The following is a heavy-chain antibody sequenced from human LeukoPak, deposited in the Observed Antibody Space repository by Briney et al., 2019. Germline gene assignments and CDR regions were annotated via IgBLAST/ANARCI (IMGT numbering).Heavy chain of an antibody. CDR2: IRTRPYGGAT. V-gene: IGHV3-49*04. Sequence: PGGSLRLSCAASGFTFSNYAMSWVRQAPGKGLECIGFIRTRPYGGATEYAASVKGRFTISRDDSKSIAYLQMNSLKTEDTAVYYCARDPYGDYARYFDYWGQGTLVTVSS. CDR1: GFTFSNYA. D-gene: IGHD4-17*01. CDR3: ARDPYGDYARYFDY. J-gene: IGHJ4*02.